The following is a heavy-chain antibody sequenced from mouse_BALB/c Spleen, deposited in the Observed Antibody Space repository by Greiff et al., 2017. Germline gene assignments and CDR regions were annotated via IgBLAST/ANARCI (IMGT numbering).Heavy chain of an antibody. J-gene: IGHJ4*01. V-gene: IGHV2-6-7*01. CDR2: IWGDGST. CDR1: GFSLTGYG. CDR3: ARAGSSDYYAMDY. D-gene: IGHD1-1*01. Sequence: VQLQESGPGLVAPSQSLFITCTVSGFSLTGYGVNWVRQPPGKGLEWLGMIWGDGSTDYNSALKSRLSISKDNSKSQVFLKMNSLQTDDTARYYCARAGSSDYYAMDYWGQGTSVTVSS.